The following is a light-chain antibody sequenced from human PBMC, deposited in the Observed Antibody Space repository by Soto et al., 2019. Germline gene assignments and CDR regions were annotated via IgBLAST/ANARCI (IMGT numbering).Light chain of an antibody. CDR3: HSYTGXGIV. CDR2: EVS. J-gene: IGLJ1*01. Sequence: QSLLTQPASGSGSPGQSITISCTGTSSDVGGYNYVSWYQHHPGKAPKLMIYEVSNRPSGVSYRFSGSKSGNTASLTISGLQAEDEADYYAHSYTGXGIVFGTSTKVXV. V-gene: IGLV2-14*01. CDR1: SSDVGGYNY.